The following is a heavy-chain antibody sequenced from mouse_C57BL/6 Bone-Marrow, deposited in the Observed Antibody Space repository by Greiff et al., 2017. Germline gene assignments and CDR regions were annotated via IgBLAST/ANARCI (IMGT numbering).Heavy chain of an antibody. CDR3: ARRPGSRFDY. D-gene: IGHD1-1*01. V-gene: IGHV5-6*01. CDR1: GFTFSSYG. J-gene: IGHJ2*01. Sequence: EVHLVESGGDLVKPGGSLKLSCAASGFTFSSYGMSWVRQTPDKRLEWVATISSGGSYTYYPDSVKGRFTISRDNAKNTLYLQMSSLKSEDTAMYYCARRPGSRFDYWGQGTTLTVSS. CDR2: ISSGGSYT.